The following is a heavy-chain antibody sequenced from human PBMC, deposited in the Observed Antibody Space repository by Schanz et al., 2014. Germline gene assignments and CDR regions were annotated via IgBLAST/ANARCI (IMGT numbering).Heavy chain of an antibody. CDR1: GFTFSTYA. Sequence: EMQVVESGGGSVQPGGSLRVSCAASGFTFSTYAMNWIRQAPGKGLEWLSYISRDGTTSYYADSVKGRFTISRDNAKNSLYLEMTSLRGEDTAVYYCARENLNWEAFDIWGQGTVVTVSS. J-gene: IGHJ3*02. D-gene: IGHD7-27*01. CDR3: ARENLNWEAFDI. CDR2: ISRDGTTS. V-gene: IGHV3-48*04.